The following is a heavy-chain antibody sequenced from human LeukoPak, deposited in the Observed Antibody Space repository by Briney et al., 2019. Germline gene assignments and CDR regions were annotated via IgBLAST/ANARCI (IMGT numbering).Heavy chain of an antibody. CDR3: ARDVTGSGWYRDDFDY. CDR2: ISAYNGNT. Sequence: ASVKVSCKASGYTFTSYGISWVRQAPGQGLEWMGWISAYNGNTNYAQKLQGRVIMTTDTSTSTAYMELRSLRSDDTAVYYCARDVTGSGWYRDDFDYWGQGTLVTVSS. CDR1: GYTFTSYG. J-gene: IGHJ4*02. D-gene: IGHD6-19*01. V-gene: IGHV1-18*01.